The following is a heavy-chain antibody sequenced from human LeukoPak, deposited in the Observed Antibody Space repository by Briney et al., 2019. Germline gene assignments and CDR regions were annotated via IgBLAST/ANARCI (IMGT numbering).Heavy chain of an antibody. CDR2: MNPKSGNT. V-gene: IGHV1-8*03. CDR1: GYTFISYD. Sequence: ASVKVSCKASGYTFISYDINWVRQATGQGLEWMGWMNPKSGNTGYAQKFQGRVTITRDTSIRTAYMELTNLTSDDTAVYYCAKVYGFCSGSSCSRQPLPLGYWGQGTLVTVSS. D-gene: IGHD2-2*03. CDR3: AKVYGFCSGSSCSRQPLPLGY. J-gene: IGHJ4*02.